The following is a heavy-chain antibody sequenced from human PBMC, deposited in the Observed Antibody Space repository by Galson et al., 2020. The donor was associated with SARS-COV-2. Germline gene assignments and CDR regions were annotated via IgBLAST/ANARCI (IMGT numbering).Heavy chain of an antibody. CDR2: IKQDGSEK. CDR3: ASLPRLYYYYGMDV. V-gene: IGHV3-7*01. J-gene: IGHJ6*02. CDR1: GFTFSSYW. Sequence: GGSLRLSCAASGFTFSSYWMSWVRQAPGKGLEWVANIKQDGSEKYYVDSVKGRFTISRDNAKNSLYLQMNSLRAEDTAVYYCASLPRLYYYYGMDVWGQGTTVTVSS.